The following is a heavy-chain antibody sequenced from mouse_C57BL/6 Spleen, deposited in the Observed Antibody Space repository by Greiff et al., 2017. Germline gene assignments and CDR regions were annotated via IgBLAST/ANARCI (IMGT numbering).Heavy chain of an antibody. Sequence: QVHVKQPGTELVKPGASVKLSCKASGYTFTSYWMHWVKQRPGPGLEWIGNINPSNGGTNYNEKFKSKATLSVDTSSSTAYMQLSSLTSEDSAVYYWARSGPGMYDCDDWYYDVKGTETTVTVSS. D-gene: IGHD2-4*01. CDR2: INPSNGGT. J-gene: IGHJ1*03. V-gene: IGHV1-53*01. CDR3: ARSGPGMYDCDDWYYDV. CDR1: GYTFTSYW.